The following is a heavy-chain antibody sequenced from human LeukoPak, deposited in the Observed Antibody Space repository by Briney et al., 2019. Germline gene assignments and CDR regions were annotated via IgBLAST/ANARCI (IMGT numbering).Heavy chain of an antibody. Sequence: GGSLRLSCAASGFTFSSYSMNWVRQAPGKGLEWVSYISSSSSTIYYADSVKGRFTISRDNAKNSLYLQMNSLRAEDTAVYYCASLSKSAYSSSWYDYWGQGTLVTVSS. J-gene: IGHJ4*02. CDR3: ASLSKSAYSSSWYDY. V-gene: IGHV3-48*04. D-gene: IGHD6-13*01. CDR2: ISSSSSTI. CDR1: GFTFSSYS.